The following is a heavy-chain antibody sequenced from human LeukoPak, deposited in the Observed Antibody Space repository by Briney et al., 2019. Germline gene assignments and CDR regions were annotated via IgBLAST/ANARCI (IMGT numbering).Heavy chain of an antibody. CDR1: GFTFSSYS. Sequence: PGGSLRLSCAASGFTFSSYSMNWVRQAPGKGLEWASYISSSSSTIYYADSVKGRFTISRDNAKNSLYLQMNSLRAEDTAVYYCARDGLGYCSGGSCDPLDCWGQGTLVTVSS. CDR3: ARDGLGYCSGGSCDPLDC. V-gene: IGHV3-48*01. D-gene: IGHD2-15*01. J-gene: IGHJ4*02. CDR2: ISSSSSTI.